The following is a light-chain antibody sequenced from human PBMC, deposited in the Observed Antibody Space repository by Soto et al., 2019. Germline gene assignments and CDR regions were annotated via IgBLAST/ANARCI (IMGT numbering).Light chain of an antibody. J-gene: IGLJ1*01. CDR1: SSDVGGYND. Sequence: QSALTQPRSVSGSPGQSVTISCTGTSSDVGGYNDVSWYQQHPGKAPRFMIYAVSKRPSGVPDRFSGSKSGNTASLTVSGLEAEDEADYYCCSYAGGYKGDVFGAGTKVTVL. CDR2: AVS. CDR3: CSYAGGYKGDV. V-gene: IGLV2-11*01.